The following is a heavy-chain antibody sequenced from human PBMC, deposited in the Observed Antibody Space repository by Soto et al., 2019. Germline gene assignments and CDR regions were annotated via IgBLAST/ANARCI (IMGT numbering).Heavy chain of an antibody. Sequence: PAETLSLTCTVSGGSFTSTNYFWGWIRQPPGKGLEWIGYMYYNGNTFYSPSLKSRVTMSVDTSKRQFSLDLSSVTAADTAMYYCARLQIYESRAAPTPIFHAGGLGAMVTVSS. V-gene: IGHV4-39*01. CDR1: GGSFTSTNYF. CDR2: MYYNGNT. J-gene: IGHJ1*01. D-gene: IGHD3-16*01. CDR3: ARLQIYESRAAPTPIFHA.